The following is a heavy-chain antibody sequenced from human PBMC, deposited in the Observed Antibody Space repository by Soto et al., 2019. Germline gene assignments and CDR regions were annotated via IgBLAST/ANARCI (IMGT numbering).Heavy chain of an antibody. CDR1: GGSISNFY. J-gene: IGHJ4*02. CDR2: ISYSGNT. CDR3: ARAPMVLSRSYFDS. D-gene: IGHD2-8*01. V-gene: IGHV4-59*01. Sequence: PSETLSLTCTVSGGSISNFYCSWSRQPPGKGLEWIGYISYSGNTNYNPSLKSRVSISVDTSKNQLSLNLTSVTAADTAVYYCARAPMVLSRSYFDSWGQGTPVTVSS.